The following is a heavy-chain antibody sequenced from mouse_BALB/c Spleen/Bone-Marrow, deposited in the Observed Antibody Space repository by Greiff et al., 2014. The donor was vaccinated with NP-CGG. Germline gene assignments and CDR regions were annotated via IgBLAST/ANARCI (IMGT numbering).Heavy chain of an antibody. CDR2: IYSYSGGT. CDR1: GYTFTDYN. D-gene: IGHD4-1*01. J-gene: IGHJ3*01. CDR3: ARGNWDFAY. Sequence: EVQLQQSGPELVRPGASVKISCKASGYTFTDYNIYWVKQSHGKSPEWIGYIYSYSGGTGYNQKFKSKATLTVDNSSTTAYMELRSLTSEDSAVYYCARGNWDFAYWGQGTLVTVST. V-gene: IGHV1S29*02.